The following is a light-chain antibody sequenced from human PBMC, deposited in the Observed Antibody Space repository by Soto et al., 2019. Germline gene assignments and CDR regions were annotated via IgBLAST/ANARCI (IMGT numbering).Light chain of an antibody. CDR2: EVS. V-gene: IGLV2-14*01. Sequence: QSALTQPASVSGSPGQSITISCTGTRSDVGGYNYVSWYQQHPGKAPKLMIFEVSNRPSGVSNRFSGSKSGNTASLTISGLPGGDEGDYYCSSYTSTSTLVVFGTGTKLTVL. CDR1: RSDVGGYNY. J-gene: IGLJ1*01. CDR3: SSYTSTSTLVV.